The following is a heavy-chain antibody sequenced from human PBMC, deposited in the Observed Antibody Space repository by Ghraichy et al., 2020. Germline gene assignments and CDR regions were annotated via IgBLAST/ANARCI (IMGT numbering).Heavy chain of an antibody. Sequence: ASVKVSCKASGYTFTSYAMHWVRQAPGQRLEWMGWINAGNGNTKYSQKFQGRVTITRDTSASTAYMELSSLRSEDTAVYYCARGALRDCGGDCSSGAFDIWGQGTMVTVSS. CDR3: ARGALRDCGGDCSSGAFDI. CDR1: GYTFTSYA. J-gene: IGHJ3*02. D-gene: IGHD2-21*01. V-gene: IGHV1-3*01. CDR2: INAGNGNT.